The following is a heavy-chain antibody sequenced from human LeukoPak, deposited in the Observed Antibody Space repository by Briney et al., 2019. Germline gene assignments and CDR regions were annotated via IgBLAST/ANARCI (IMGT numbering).Heavy chain of an antibody. J-gene: IGHJ4*02. CDR2: IYHSGST. V-gene: IGHV4-38-2*02. D-gene: IGHD2-15*01. Sequence: SETLSLTCTVSGYSISSGYYWGWIRQPPGKGLEWIGSIYHSGSTYYNPSLKSRVTISVDTSKNQFSLKLSSVTAADTAVYYCARVGGYCSGGSCYSFDYWGQGTLVTVSS. CDR3: ARVGGYCSGGSCYSFDY. CDR1: GYSISSGYY.